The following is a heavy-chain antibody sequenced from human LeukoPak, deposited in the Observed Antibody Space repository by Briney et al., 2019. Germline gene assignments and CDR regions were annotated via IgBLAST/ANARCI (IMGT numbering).Heavy chain of an antibody. J-gene: IGHJ3*02. D-gene: IGHD2-15*01. CDR3: ARDLGSDAFDI. CDR1: GGSISNNY. V-gene: IGHV4-59*01. Sequence: PSETLSLTCSVSGGSISNNYWSWIRQPPGKGLEWIGYISHSGSTSYNPSLKSRVFISEDSSKNQFSLKLSSVTAADTAVYYCARDLGSDAFDIWGQGTMVTVSS. CDR2: ISHSGST.